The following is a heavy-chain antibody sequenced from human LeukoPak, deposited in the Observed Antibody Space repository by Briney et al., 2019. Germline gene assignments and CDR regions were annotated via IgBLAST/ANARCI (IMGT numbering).Heavy chain of an antibody. Sequence: SGTLSLTCAVSGGSISSSNWWSWVRQPPGKGLEWSGEIYHSGSTNYNPSLKSRVTISADKSKNQFSLKLSSVTAADTAVYYCARTNPTDYDILTGYYKEYNWFDPWGQGTLVTVSS. J-gene: IGHJ5*02. V-gene: IGHV4-4*02. CDR2: IYHSGST. D-gene: IGHD3-9*01. CDR1: GGSISSSNW. CDR3: ARTNPTDYDILTGYYKEYNWFDP.